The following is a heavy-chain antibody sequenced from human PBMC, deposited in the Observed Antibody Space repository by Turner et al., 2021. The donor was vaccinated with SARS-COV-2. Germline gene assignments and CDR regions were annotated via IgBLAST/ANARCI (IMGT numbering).Heavy chain of an antibody. CDR2: ISGSGGST. J-gene: IGHJ3*02. CDR1: RLTFSNYA. V-gene: IGHV3-23*01. D-gene: IGHD5-12*01. CDR3: VVPAAVMWATMGAFDI. Sequence: EVQLLESGGGLVQPGGSLRLSCAASRLTFSNYAMSWVRQAPGKGLEGVSAISGSGGSTYYADSVEGRFTISRDNSKNTLYLQMNSLRAEDTAVYYCVVPAAVMWATMGAFDIWGQGTMVTVSS.